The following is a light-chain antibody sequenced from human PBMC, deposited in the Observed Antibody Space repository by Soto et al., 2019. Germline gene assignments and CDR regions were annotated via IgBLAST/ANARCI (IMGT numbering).Light chain of an antibody. J-gene: IGKJ1*01. CDR2: WAS. Sequence: DIVMTQSPDSLAVSLGERATINCKSSQSVLNSSANKNYIAWYQQKPGQPPKLLIYWASTRQSGVPDRFSVSVSGTNFTLTINSLQAEDVAVYYCQQYYSTLTCTFGLGTKVEIK. CDR1: QSVLNSSANKNY. CDR3: QQYYSTLTCT. V-gene: IGKV4-1*01.